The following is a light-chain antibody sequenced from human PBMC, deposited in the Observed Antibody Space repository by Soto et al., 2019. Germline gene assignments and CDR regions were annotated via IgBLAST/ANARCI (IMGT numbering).Light chain of an antibody. V-gene: IGKV3-20*01. CDR3: QQYHWAPDT. J-gene: IGKJ5*01. Sequence: IVLTQSPGTLSLSPGERATLSCRASQIVGGDTLAWFQQRPGQAPRLVIYGASNRAAGIPDRFSGSGSGTDFTLTVSRLEPEDFAMYYCQQYHWAPDTFGQGTRLEMK. CDR1: QIVGGDT. CDR2: GAS.